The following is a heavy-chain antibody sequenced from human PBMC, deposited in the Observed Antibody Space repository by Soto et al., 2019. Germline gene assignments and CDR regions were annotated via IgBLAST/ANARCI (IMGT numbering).Heavy chain of an antibody. CDR2: ISGSGGST. V-gene: IGHV3-23*01. Sequence: EVQLLESGGGLVQPGGSLRLSCAASGFTFSSYAMSWVRQAPGKGLEWVSAISGSGGSTYYADSVKGRFTISRDNSKNTLYLQMNSLRAEDTAVYYCAKTGVDYPTYYYYGMDVWGQGTTVTVSS. D-gene: IGHD4-17*01. J-gene: IGHJ6*02. CDR1: GFTFSSYA. CDR3: AKTGVDYPTYYYYGMDV.